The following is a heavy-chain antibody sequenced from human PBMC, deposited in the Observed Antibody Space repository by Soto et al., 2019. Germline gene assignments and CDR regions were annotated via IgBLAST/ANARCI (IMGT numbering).Heavy chain of an antibody. CDR3: TGEGSAPYYYYGMDV. J-gene: IGHJ6*02. Sequence: QVQLEQSAPEVKKPGASVKVSCKASGYTFSTYGISWVRQAPGQGLEWMGWINTHNGNTNYAQNLQGRVTMTADTTTSTAYMEMRSLRSDDTAVYYCTGEGSAPYYYYGMDVWGQGTTVTVSS. V-gene: IGHV1-18*01. CDR2: INTHNGNT. D-gene: IGHD3-10*01. CDR1: GYTFSTYG.